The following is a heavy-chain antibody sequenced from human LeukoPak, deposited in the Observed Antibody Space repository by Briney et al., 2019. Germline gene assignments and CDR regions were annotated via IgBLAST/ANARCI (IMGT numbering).Heavy chain of an antibody. V-gene: IGHV3-7*01. CDR1: GFTFTSYW. D-gene: IGHD1-26*01. J-gene: IGHJ3*02. Sequence: GGSLRVFCAASGFTFTSYWMSWVRQAPGKGLEGVANIKQDGSEKYYVDSVKGRFTISRDNAKNSLYLQMNSLRAEDTAVYYCASYSLGMGDDAFDIWGQGTMVTVSS. CDR3: ASYSLGMGDDAFDI. CDR2: IKQDGSEK.